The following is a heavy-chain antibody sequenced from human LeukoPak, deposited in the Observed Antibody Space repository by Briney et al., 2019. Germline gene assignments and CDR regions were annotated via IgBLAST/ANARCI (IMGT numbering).Heavy chain of an antibody. D-gene: IGHD3-9*01. CDR2: IYYSGST. CDR3: ARELRYFGYYMDV. J-gene: IGHJ6*03. Sequence: SETLSLTCSVSGGSISGYYWSWIRQPPGKRLEWIGYIYYSGSTDYNPSLKSRVTISVDTSKNQFSLKLSSVTAADTAVYYCARELRYFGYYMDVWGKGTTVTVSS. V-gene: IGHV4-59*12. CDR1: GGSISGYY.